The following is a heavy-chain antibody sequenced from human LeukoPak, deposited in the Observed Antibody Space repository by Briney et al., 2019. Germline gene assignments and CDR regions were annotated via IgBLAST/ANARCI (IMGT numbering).Heavy chain of an antibody. CDR3: ARDRNYDFWSGYTNWFDP. Sequence: SQTLSLTCTVSGGSISSGSYYWSWIRQPAGKGLEWIGRIYTSGSTNHNPSLKSRVTISVDTSKNQFSLKLSSVTAADTAVYYCARDRNYDFWSGYTNWFDPWGQGTLVTVSS. CDR1: GGSISSGSYY. V-gene: IGHV4-61*02. D-gene: IGHD3-3*01. J-gene: IGHJ5*02. CDR2: IYTSGST.